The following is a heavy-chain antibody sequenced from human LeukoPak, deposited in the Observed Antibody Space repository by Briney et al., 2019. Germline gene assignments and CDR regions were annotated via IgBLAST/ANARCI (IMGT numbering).Heavy chain of an antibody. Sequence: GGFLRLSCAASGFTFSSYWMHWVRQAPGKGLVWVSRINSDGSSTSYADSVKGRFTISRDNAKNTLYLQMNSLRAEYTAVYYCARDPIYCSGGSCYLYYYGMDVWGQGTTVTVYS. CDR1: GFTFSSYW. J-gene: IGHJ6*02. V-gene: IGHV3-74*01. CDR3: ARDPIYCSGGSCYLYYYGMDV. D-gene: IGHD2-15*01. CDR2: INSDGSST.